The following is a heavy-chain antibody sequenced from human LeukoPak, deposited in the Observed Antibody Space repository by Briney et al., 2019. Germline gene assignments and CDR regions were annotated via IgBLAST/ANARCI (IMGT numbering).Heavy chain of an antibody. CDR1: GFTFSSYA. D-gene: IGHD3-3*01. Sequence: GGSLRLSCAASGFTFSSYAMSWVRPAPGKGLEWVSAISSSGGSTYYADSVKGRFTISRDNSKNTLYLQMNSLRAEDTAVYYCAEVPYYDFWSGLGYFDYWGQGTLVTVSS. V-gene: IGHV3-23*01. CDR3: AEVPYYDFWSGLGYFDY. CDR2: ISSSGGST. J-gene: IGHJ4*02.